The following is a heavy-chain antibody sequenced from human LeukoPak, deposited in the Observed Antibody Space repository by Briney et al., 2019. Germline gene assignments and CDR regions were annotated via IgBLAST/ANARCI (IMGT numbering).Heavy chain of an antibody. Sequence: GASVKASCKTSGYTFSDYYIHWVRQAPGQGLEWMGWIVPHSGGTKYAQKFQGRVTMTRDTSISTAYMELSRLRYDDTAVYYCATLGATSFDYWGQGALVTVSS. CDR2: IVPHSGGT. CDR1: GYTFSDYY. J-gene: IGHJ4*02. V-gene: IGHV1-2*02. D-gene: IGHD1-26*01. CDR3: ATLGATSFDY.